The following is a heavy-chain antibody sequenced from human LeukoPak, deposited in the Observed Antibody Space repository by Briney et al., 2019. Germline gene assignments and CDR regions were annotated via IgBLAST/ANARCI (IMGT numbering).Heavy chain of an antibody. D-gene: IGHD2-2*01. CDR3: ARDSVNCSTTSCSDYLDY. J-gene: IGHJ4*02. CDR2: ISAYNGNT. V-gene: IGHV1-18*01. Sequence: GASVKVSCKASGYTFTSYGISWVRQAPGQGLEWMGWISAYNGNTNYAQKLQGRVTMTTDTSTSTAYMELRSLRSDDTAVYYCARDSVNCSTTSCSDYLDYWGQGTLVTVSS. CDR1: GYTFTSYG.